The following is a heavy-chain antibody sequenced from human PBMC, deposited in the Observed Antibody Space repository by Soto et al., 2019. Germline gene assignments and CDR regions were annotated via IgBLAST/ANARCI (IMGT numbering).Heavy chain of an antibody. CDR3: VRSGTSSGRFSDY. Sequence: GESLKISCKGSGYTFTSYWIGWVRQMPGEGLEWMGVIYPSDSDIRYSPSFQGKVTISADKSITTAYLQWSSLKAADTAMYYCVRSGTSSGRFSDYGGQGTLVTVSS. J-gene: IGHJ4*02. CDR2: IYPSDSDI. V-gene: IGHV5-51*01. D-gene: IGHD2-15*01. CDR1: GYTFTSYW.